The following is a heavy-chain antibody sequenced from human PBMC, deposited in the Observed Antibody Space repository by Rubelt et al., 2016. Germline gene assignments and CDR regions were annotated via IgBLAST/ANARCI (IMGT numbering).Heavy chain of an antibody. D-gene: IGHD2-2*01. Sequence: QVQLQESGPGLVKPSETLSLTCTVSGGSISSYYWSWIRQPPGKGLEWIGYIYYSGSTNYNPSLKSVFTISVEPSKNRFSLKLSSLTAADTAVYYCARHHIVVVPAATFDIWGQGTMVTVSS. CDR3: ARHHIVVVPAATFDI. V-gene: IGHV4-59*08. CDR2: IYYSGST. CDR1: GGSISSYY. J-gene: IGHJ3*02.